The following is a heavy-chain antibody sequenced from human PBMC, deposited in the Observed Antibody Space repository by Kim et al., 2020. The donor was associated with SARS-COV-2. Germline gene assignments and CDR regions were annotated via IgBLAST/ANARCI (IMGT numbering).Heavy chain of an antibody. V-gene: IGHV4-59*01. Sequence: NPSLKSRVTISVDTSRNPFSLTLTSLTAADTAVYYCARDRHDSSGYYYVDSWGQGTLVTVSS. CDR3: ARDRHDSSGYYYVDS. J-gene: IGHJ4*02. D-gene: IGHD3-22*01.